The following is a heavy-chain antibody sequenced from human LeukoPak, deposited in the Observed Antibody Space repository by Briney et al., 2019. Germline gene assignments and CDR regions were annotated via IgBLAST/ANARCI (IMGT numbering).Heavy chain of an antibody. D-gene: IGHD6-19*01. CDR1: GYTFTGYY. V-gene: IGHV1-2*02. J-gene: IGHJ5*02. Sequence: GAPVKVSCKASGYTFTGYYMHWVRQAPGQGLEWMGWINPNSGGTNYAQKFQGRVTMTRDASISTAYMELSRLRSDDTAVYYCARVSSGWYHNWFDPWGQGTLVTVSS. CDR3: ARVSSGWYHNWFDP. CDR2: INPNSGGT.